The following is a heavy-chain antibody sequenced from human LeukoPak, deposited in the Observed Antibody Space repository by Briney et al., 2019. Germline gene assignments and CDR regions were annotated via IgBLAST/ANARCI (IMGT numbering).Heavy chain of an antibody. Sequence: GGSLRLSCAASGFTFSSYAMHWVRQAPGKGLEWVAVISYDGSNKYYADSVKGRFTISRDNSKNTLYLQMNSLRAEDTAVYYCARKSASGNYPLDYWGQGTLVTVSS. CDR1: GFTFSSYA. CDR3: ARKSASGNYPLDY. J-gene: IGHJ4*02. V-gene: IGHV3-30*04. CDR2: ISYDGSNK. D-gene: IGHD3-10*01.